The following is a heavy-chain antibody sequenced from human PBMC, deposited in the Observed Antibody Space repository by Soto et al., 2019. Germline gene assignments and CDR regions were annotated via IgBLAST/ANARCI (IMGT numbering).Heavy chain of an antibody. CDR3: ARGRRAAQNSSCYYYFDY. V-gene: IGHV4-34*01. Sequence: PSETLSLTCAVYGGSFSGYYWSWIRQPPGKGLEWIGEINHSGSTNYNPSLKSRVTISVDTSKNQFSLNLSSVTAADTAVYYCARGRRAAQNSSCYYYFDYWGQGTLVTVSS. D-gene: IGHD3-22*01. CDR1: GGSFSGYY. J-gene: IGHJ4*02. CDR2: INHSGST.